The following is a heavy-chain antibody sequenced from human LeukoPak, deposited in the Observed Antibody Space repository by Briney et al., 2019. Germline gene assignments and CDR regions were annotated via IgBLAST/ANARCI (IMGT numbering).Heavy chain of an antibody. J-gene: IGHJ4*02. V-gene: IGHV4-39*01. CDR1: GGSISSSSYY. CDR2: IYYSGST. CDR3: ARLTTVTLY. Sequence: SETLSLTCTVSGGSISSSSYYWGWIRQPPGKGLEWIGSIYYSGSTYYNPSLKSRVTISVDTSKNQFSLKLSSVTAADTAVYYCARLTTVTLYWGQGTLVTVSS. D-gene: IGHD4-17*01.